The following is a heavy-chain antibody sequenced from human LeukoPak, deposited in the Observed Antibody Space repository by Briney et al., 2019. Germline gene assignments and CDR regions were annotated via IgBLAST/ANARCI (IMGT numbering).Heavy chain of an antibody. V-gene: IGHV3-48*03. Sequence: GGSLRLSCAASGFTFSSYEMNWVRQAPWKGLEWVAYISSSGRTIYYADSLKGRCTISRENAKNSLYLQMNSMRDEDTALYYCARAHNWNEYFDYWGQGTLVTVSS. CDR2: ISSSGRTI. CDR3: ARAHNWNEYFDY. J-gene: IGHJ4*02. CDR1: GFTFSSYE. D-gene: IGHD1-1*01.